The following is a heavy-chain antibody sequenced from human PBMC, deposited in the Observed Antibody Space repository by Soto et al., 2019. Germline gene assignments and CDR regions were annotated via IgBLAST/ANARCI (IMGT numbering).Heavy chain of an antibody. CDR2: ISGSGSST. CDR1: GFPFSSYA. J-gene: IGHJ3*02. Sequence: PGGSLRLSCAASGFPFSSYAMSWVRQAPGKGLEWVSAISGSGSSTYYADSVKGRFTISRDNSKNTLYLQMNSPRAEDTAVYYCAKRLTGTYDDAFDIWGQGTMVTVSS. CDR3: AKRLTGTYDDAFDI. V-gene: IGHV3-23*01. D-gene: IGHD1-20*01.